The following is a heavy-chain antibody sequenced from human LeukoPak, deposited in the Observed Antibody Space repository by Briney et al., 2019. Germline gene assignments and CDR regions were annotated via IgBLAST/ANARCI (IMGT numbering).Heavy chain of an antibody. CDR2: IWYDGSNK. J-gene: IGHJ6*02. CDR1: GFTFSSYG. D-gene: IGHD4-11*01. V-gene: IGHV3-33*08. CDR3: ARPYYSNYYYYGMDV. Sequence: GGSLRLSCAASGFTFSSYGMHWVRQAPGKGLEWVGVIWYDGSNKYYADSVKGRFTISRDNSKNTLYLQMNSLRDEDTAVYHCARPYYSNYYYYGMDVWGQGTTVTVSS.